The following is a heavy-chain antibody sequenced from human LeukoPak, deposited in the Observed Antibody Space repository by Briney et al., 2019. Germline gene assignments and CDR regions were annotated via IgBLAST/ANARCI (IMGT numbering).Heavy chain of an antibody. V-gene: IGHV3-20*04. CDR3: ARARELLWFGELSYYFDY. Sequence: GGSLRLSCAASGFTFDDYGMSWVRRAPGKGLEWVSGTNWNGGSTGYADSVKGRFTISRDNAKNSLYLQMNSLRAEDTALYYCARARELLWFGELSYYFDYWGQGTLVTVSS. CDR2: TNWNGGST. J-gene: IGHJ4*02. D-gene: IGHD3-10*01. CDR1: GFTFDDYG.